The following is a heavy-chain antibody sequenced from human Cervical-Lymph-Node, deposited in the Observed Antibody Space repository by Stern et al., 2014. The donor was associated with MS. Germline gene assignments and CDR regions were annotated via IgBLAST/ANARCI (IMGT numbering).Heavy chain of an antibody. CDR1: GFTFSSYG. CDR2: AWYDGSTA. J-gene: IGHJ4*02. Sequence: VHLVESRGGVVQPGTSLRLSCAASGFTFSSYGMHWVRQAPGQGLEWVALAWYDGSTAYYTNSVKGRFTISRDNSKNTLSLQMNSLTAEDTAVYYCARGHIPYAYNYLFDYWGQGTLVTVSS. V-gene: IGHV3-33*01. CDR3: ARGHIPYAYNYLFDY. D-gene: IGHD5-24*01.